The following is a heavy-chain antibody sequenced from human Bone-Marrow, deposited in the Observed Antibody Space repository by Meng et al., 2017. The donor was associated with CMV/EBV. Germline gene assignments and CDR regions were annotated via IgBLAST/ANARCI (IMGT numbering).Heavy chain of an antibody. J-gene: IGHJ4*02. D-gene: IGHD2-15*01. CDR2: INWQGDRT. CDR1: GFNFDDYG. CDR3: ARVAGGCSAENCYRRYPDY. V-gene: IGHV3-20*04. Sequence: GESLKISCTASGFNFDDYGMSWVRQVPGKGLEWVAGINWQGDRTDYADSVKGRFTISRDNAKNSLYLQMNSRRDDDAALYYCARVAGGCSAENCYRRYPDYWGQGSLVTFSS.